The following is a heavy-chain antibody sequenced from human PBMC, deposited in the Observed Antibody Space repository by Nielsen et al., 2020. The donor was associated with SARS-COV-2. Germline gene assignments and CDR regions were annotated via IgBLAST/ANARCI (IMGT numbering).Heavy chain of an antibody. CDR2: ISSSSSYI. J-gene: IGHJ4*02. D-gene: IGHD5-12*01. CDR3: ASRSGYDLPDDY. CDR1: GFTFSSYS. Sequence: GESLKISCAASGFTFSSYSMNWVRQAPGKGLEWVLSISSSSSYIYYADSVKGRFTISRDNAKNSLYLQMNSLRAEDTAVYYCASRSGYDLPDDYWGQGTLVTVSS. V-gene: IGHV3-21*01.